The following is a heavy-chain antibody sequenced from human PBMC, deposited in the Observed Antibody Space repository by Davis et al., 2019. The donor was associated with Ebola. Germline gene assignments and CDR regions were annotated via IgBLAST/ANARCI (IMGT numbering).Heavy chain of an antibody. V-gene: IGHV5-10-1*01. CDR2: IDPSDSYT. Sequence: PGGSLRLSCKGSGYSFTSYWISWVRQMPGKGLEWMGRIDPSDSYTNYSPSFQGHVTISADKYISTAYLQWSSLKASDTAMYYCARLDTGSNQKVDYWGQGTLVTVSS. CDR1: GYSFTSYW. CDR3: ARLDTGSNQKVDY. J-gene: IGHJ4*02. D-gene: IGHD1-26*01.